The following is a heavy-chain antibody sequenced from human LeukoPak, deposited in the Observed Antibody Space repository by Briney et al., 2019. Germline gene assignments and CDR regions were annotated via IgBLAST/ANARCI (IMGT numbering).Heavy chain of an antibody. J-gene: IGHJ4*02. CDR3: ARWTWGNFDY. Sequence: SETLSLTCTVSGGSISSYYWSWIRQPPGKGLEWIGYIYYSGSTNYNPSLKGRVTISVDTSKNQFSLKLSSVTAADTAVYYCARWTWGNFDYWGQGTLVTVSS. D-gene: IGHD3-16*01. CDR2: IYYSGST. CDR1: GGSISSYY. V-gene: IGHV4-59*01.